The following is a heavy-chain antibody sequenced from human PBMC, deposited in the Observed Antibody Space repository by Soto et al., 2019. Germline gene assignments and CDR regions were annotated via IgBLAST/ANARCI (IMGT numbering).Heavy chain of an antibody. CDR1: GDSLKNHY. V-gene: IGHV4-59*11. CDR3: ARSSVVPVDYFDF. D-gene: IGHD3-22*01. J-gene: IGHJ4*02. CDR2: IYDSGST. Sequence: SETLSLTCSVSGDSLKNHYWAWIRHSPGKGLEWIGNIYDSGSTNYSPALKSRVSMSVDTSKNLFSPKMNSVTAADTAVYYCARSSVVPVDYFDFWGQGTVVTVSS.